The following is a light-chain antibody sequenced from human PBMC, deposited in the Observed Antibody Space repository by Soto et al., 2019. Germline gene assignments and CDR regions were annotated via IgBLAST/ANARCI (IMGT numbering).Light chain of an antibody. CDR1: QSVSNNY. Sequence: EIVLTQSPGTLALSPGGRPTLSCRASQSVSNNYLAWYQQKPGQAPSLLIYGASTRATDIPERLSGSGYGTDFNLTISSLQSEDLALYYCQQYITWTFGQGTKVDIK. CDR3: QQYITWT. J-gene: IGKJ1*01. CDR2: GAS. V-gene: IGKV3-20*01.